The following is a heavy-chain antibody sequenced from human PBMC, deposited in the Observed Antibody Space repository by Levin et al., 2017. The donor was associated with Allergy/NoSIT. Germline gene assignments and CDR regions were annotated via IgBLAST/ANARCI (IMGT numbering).Heavy chain of an antibody. V-gene: IGHV1-69*13. CDR2: IIPIFGTA. CDR3: ARGVRGVIMDAFDI. Sequence: SVKVSCKASGGTFSSYAISWVRQAPGQGLEWMGGIIPIFGTANYAQKFQGRVTITADESTSTAYMELSSLRSEDTAVYYCARGVRGVIMDAFDIWGQGTMVTVSS. J-gene: IGHJ3*02. D-gene: IGHD3-10*01. CDR1: GGTFSSYA.